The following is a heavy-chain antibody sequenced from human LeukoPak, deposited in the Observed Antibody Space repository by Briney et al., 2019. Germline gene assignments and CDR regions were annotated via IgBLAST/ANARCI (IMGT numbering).Heavy chain of an antibody. CDR1: GYTFTSYY. D-gene: IGHD6-6*01. CDR2: INPSGGST. J-gene: IGHJ4*02. Sequence: ASEKVSCKASGYTFTSYYMHWVRQAPGQGLEWMGIINPSGGSTSYAQKFQGRVTMTRGTSTSTVYMELSSLRSEDTAVYYCARGPSHPHFDYWGQGTLVTVSS. V-gene: IGHV1-46*01. CDR3: ARGPSHPHFDY.